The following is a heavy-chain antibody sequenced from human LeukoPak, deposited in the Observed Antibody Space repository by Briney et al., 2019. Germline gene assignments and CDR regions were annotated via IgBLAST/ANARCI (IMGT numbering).Heavy chain of an antibody. J-gene: IGHJ5*02. CDR3: ARDAPQVPAAGVLSS. V-gene: IGHV3-53*01. D-gene: IGHD6-13*01. Sequence: GGSLRLSCAASGFTVSDNYMSWVRQAPGKGLEWVSVMYSRGDTYYANSVKGRFTFSRDISKNTLYLQMNGLRTEDTAMYYCARDAPQVPAAGVLSSWGQGTLVTVSS. CDR2: MYSRGDT. CDR1: GFTVSDNY.